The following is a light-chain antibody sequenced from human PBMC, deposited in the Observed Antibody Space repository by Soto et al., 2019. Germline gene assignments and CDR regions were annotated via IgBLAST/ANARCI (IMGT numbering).Light chain of an antibody. CDR2: GAS. J-gene: IGKJ4*01. CDR1: QSVHSN. Sequence: EIAMTQSPATLSVSPGERATLSCRASQSVHSNLAWYQQKPGQAPRLLIYGASTRATGIPARFSGSGSGTEFTVTISSLQSEDFAVYYCQQYNNWPLTVGGGTKVEIK. CDR3: QQYNNWPLT. V-gene: IGKV3-15*01.